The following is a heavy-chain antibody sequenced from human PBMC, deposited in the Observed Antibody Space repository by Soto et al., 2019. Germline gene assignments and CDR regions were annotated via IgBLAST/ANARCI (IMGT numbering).Heavy chain of an antibody. J-gene: IGHJ4*02. CDR2: IKQDGSDK. Sequence: EVQLVESGGGLVQPGGSLRLSGAASSFTFSNFWMSWVRQAPGKGLEWVASIKQDGSDKYYVDSVKGRFIISRDNAKNSLSLQMNSLRAEDTAVYFCTTNTVTKVDDYWGQGTLVTVSS. D-gene: IGHD4-17*01. CDR3: TTNTVTKVDDY. V-gene: IGHV3-7*03. CDR1: SFTFSNFW.